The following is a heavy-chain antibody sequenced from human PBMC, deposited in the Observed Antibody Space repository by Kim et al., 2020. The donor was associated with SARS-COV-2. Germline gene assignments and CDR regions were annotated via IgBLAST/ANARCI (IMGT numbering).Heavy chain of an antibody. J-gene: IGHJ6*02. CDR3: AKDQGIPGLGYYYYGMDV. V-gene: IGHV3-23*01. CDR2: ISGSGGST. CDR1: GFTFSSYA. Sequence: GGSLRLSCAASGFTFSSYAMSWVRQAPGKGLEWVSAISGSGGSTYYADSVKGRFTISRDNSKNTLYLQMNSLRAEDTAVYYCAKDQGIPGLGYYYYGMDVWGQGTTVTVSS. D-gene: IGHD5-18*01.